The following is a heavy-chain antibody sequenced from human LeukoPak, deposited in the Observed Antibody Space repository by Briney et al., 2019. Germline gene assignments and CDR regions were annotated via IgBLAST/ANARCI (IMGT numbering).Heavy chain of an antibody. D-gene: IGHD6-19*01. J-gene: IGHJ4*02. CDR1: GFTFSDYE. CDR3: AGITGWDYFDH. CDR2: ISSSGRRI. Sequence: GGSLRLSCAASGFTFSDYEMNWVRQAPGKGLEWVSYISSSGRRIYYADSVKGRFTISRDNSKNTLYLQMNSLRAEDTAVYYCAGITGWDYFDHWGQGTLVTVSS. V-gene: IGHV3-48*03.